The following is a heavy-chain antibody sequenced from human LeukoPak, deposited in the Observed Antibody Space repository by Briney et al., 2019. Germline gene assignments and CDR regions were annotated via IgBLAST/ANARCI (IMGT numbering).Heavy chain of an antibody. Sequence: PSETLSLTCGVSGYSISSCYYWGWFRQPPGTGLEWIGCIYHSGSTYNNPSPKSRVTISVDTSKNQFSLRLSSVTAADTAVYYCARQGGSNSPYYYYYMDVWGKGTTVTVSS. CDR2: IYHSGST. D-gene: IGHD3-16*01. CDR1: GYSISSCYY. CDR3: ARQGGSNSPYYYYYMDV. V-gene: IGHV4-38-2*01. J-gene: IGHJ6*03.